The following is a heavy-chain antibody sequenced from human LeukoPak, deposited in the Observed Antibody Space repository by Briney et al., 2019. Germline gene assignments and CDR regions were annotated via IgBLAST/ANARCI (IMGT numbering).Heavy chain of an antibody. CDR3: ARGVARYYYYCYYYMDV. CDR1: DGSFSGYY. Sequence: SETLSPSCAVYDGSFSGYYCSWIRQPPGKGLERIGEINHSGSTNYNPSLKSRVTISVDTSNNQFSLKLSSVTAADTAVYYCARGVARYYYYCYYYMDVWGKGTAVTVSS. CDR2: INHSGST. V-gene: IGHV4-34*01. J-gene: IGHJ6*03. D-gene: IGHD3-9*01.